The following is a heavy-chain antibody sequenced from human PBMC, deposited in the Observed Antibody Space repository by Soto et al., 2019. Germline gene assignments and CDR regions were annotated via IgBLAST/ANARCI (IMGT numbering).Heavy chain of an antibody. J-gene: IGHJ5*02. CDR3: ARVNPPLVSCTGGDFLRGGWFDP. D-gene: IGHD2-8*02. V-gene: IGHV3-21*02. CDR1: GFNLTLYY. Sequence: EVQLVESGGGLVKPGGSLRLSCAASGFNLTLYYMNWVRQSPGKGLEWVASINTGYIYYADSVKGRFTISRDSAKNSLLMKMNYLAAVDTAKYYCARVNPPLVSCTGGDFLRGGWFDPWGRGALVTVSS. CDR2: INTGYI.